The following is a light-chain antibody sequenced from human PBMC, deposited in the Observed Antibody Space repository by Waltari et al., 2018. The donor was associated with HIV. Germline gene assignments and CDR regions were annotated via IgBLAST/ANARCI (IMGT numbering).Light chain of an antibody. CDR1: KIGSAS. CDR2: HDR. CDR3: QLFQCCNNWV. V-gene: IGLV3-21*01. Sequence: SYVLTQPPSVSVAPGQTARITCEGTKIGSASVHWYQQRPGQAPVVVIYHDRDRPSGIPERFSGSNSGNTATLTITRVEAGDEADYYCQLFQCCNNWVFGGGTKLTVL. J-gene: IGLJ3*02.